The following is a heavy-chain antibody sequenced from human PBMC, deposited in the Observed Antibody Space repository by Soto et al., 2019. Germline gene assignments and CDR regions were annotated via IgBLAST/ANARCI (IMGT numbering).Heavy chain of an antibody. D-gene: IGHD2-2*01. CDR2: MNPNSGNT. CDR3: ARKGYCSSTSCDDAFDI. Sequence: GASVKVSCKASGYTFTSYDINWVRQATGQGLEWMGWMNPNSGNTGYAQKFQGRVTMTRNTSISTAYMEPSSLRSEDTAVYYCARKGYCSSTSCDDAFDIWGQGTMVTVSS. J-gene: IGHJ3*02. V-gene: IGHV1-8*01. CDR1: GYTFTSYD.